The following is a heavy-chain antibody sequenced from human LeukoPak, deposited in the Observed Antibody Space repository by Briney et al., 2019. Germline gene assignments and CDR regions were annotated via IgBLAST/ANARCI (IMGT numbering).Heavy chain of an antibody. CDR1: GGTFSSYA. V-gene: IGHV1-69*01. J-gene: IGHJ6*03. D-gene: IGHD3-10*01. CDR3: ARDPGLTMVRGVTKGSDYYYYYMDV. Sequence: SVKVSCKASGGTFSSYAVSWVRQAPGQGLEWMGGIIPIFGTANYALKFQGRVTITADESTSTAYMELSSLRSEDTAVYYCARDPGLTMVRGVTKGSDYYYYYMDVWGKGTTVTVSS. CDR2: IIPIFGTA.